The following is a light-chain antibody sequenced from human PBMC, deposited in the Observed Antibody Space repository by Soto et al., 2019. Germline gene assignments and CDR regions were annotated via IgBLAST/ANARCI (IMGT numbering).Light chain of an antibody. CDR2: GAS. CDR3: QQYHIYSWT. V-gene: IGKV1-17*02. CDR1: RTINNF. Sequence: DIQMTQSPSSLSASVGDRVTITCRASRTINNFLSWYQQKPGKPPKLLIYGASRLQSGVPSRFRGSGSGTEFTLTISDLQPDDFATYYCQQYHIYSWTFGQGTTVGIK. J-gene: IGKJ1*01.